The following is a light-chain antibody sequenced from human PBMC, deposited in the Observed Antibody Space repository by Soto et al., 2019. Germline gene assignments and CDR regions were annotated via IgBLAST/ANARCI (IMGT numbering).Light chain of an antibody. V-gene: IGLV2-14*01. J-gene: IGLJ1*01. CDR3: SSFTSNSTYV. CDR1: SSDVGGCDC. CDR2: EVN. Sequence: QSALTQPASVSGSPGQSITISCTGTSSDVGGCDCVSWYQQHPGKVPKLMIYEVNNRPSGVSNRFSGSKSGNTASLTISGLQAEDEADYYCSSFTSNSTYVFGTGTKLTVL.